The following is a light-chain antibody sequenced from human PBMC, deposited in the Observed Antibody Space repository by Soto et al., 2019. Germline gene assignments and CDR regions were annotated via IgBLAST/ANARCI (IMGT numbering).Light chain of an antibody. CDR3: QQRSNWPPIT. V-gene: IGKV3-11*01. Sequence: EIVLTQSPATLSLSPGERATLSCRASQTIKKYLAWYQQKPGQAPRLLIYDTSNRATDTPARFSGSGSGTDFTLTIASLEPEDFAVYYCQQRSNWPPITFGQGTRLEIK. CDR1: QTIKKY. CDR2: DTS. J-gene: IGKJ5*01.